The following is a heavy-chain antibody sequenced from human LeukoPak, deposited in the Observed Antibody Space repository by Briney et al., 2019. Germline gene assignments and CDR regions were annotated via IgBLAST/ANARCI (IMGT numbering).Heavy chain of an antibody. CDR1: GFSFSSYA. D-gene: IGHD3-10*01. V-gene: IGHV3-23*01. Sequence: PGGSLRLSCVVSGFSFSSYAMTWVRQAPGKGLEGVSGISDRGGRTYYADSVKGRFTISRENSKNTLDLQMNSLRAEDTAVYYCAKSFRGGISDYFDYWGQGVLVIVSS. CDR3: AKSFRGGISDYFDY. J-gene: IGHJ4*02. CDR2: ISDRGGRT.